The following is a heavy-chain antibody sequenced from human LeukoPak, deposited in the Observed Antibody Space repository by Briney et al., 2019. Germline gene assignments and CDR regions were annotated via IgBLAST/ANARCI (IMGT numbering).Heavy chain of an antibody. V-gene: IGHV3-21*01. Sequence: TGGSLRLSCAASGFTVSSNYMSWVRQAPGKGLEWVSSISSSSSYIYYADSVKGRFTISRDNAKNSLYLQMNSLRAEDTAVYYCARTLDYGDSGFDYWGQGTLVTVSS. CDR2: ISSSSSYI. CDR1: GFTVSSNY. D-gene: IGHD4-17*01. J-gene: IGHJ4*02. CDR3: ARTLDYGDSGFDY.